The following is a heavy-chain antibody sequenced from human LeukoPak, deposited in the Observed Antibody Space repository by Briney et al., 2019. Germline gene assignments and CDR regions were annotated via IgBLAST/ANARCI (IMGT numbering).Heavy chain of an antibody. CDR2: IRYDGGKK. CDR1: GFTFSGYG. Sequence: GGSLRLSCAASGFTFSGYGMRWVRQAPGKGLEWVAFIRYDGGKKYYVDSVKGRFTISRDNSKNTLYLQMNSLRAEDTAVYYCARDGALLWFGETDYNWFHPWGQGTLVSVPS. V-gene: IGHV3-30*02. CDR3: ARDGALLWFGETDYNWFHP. D-gene: IGHD3-10*01. J-gene: IGHJ5*02.